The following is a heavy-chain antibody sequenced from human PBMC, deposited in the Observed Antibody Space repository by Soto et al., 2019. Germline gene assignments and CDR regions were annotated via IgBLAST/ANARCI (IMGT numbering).Heavy chain of an antibody. CDR3: ARGADYYDSSGLSY. CDR1: GFTFSSYS. Sequence: EVQLVESGGGLVQPGGSLRLSCEASGFTFSSYSMNWVRQAPGKGLEWVSYISSSSSTIYYADSVKGRFTISRDNAKNSLYLQINSLRAEDTAVYYCARGADYYDSSGLSYWGQGTLVTVSS. D-gene: IGHD3-22*01. J-gene: IGHJ4*02. V-gene: IGHV3-48*01. CDR2: ISSSSSTI.